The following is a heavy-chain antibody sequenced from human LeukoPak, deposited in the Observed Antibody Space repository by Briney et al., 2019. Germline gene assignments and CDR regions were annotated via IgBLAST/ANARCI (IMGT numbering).Heavy chain of an antibody. Sequence: PGGSLRLSCAASGITFDDYGMSWVRQAPGKGLEWVSGINWNGGSTGYADSVKGRFTISRDNAKNSLYLQMNSLRAEDTALYHCARDLPPYIAAAGTNWFDPWGQGTLVTVSS. V-gene: IGHV3-20*01. CDR1: GITFDDYG. D-gene: IGHD6-13*01. CDR3: ARDLPPYIAAAGTNWFDP. CDR2: INWNGGST. J-gene: IGHJ5*02.